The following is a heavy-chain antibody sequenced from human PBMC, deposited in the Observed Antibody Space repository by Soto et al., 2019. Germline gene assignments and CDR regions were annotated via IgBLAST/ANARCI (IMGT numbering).Heavy chain of an antibody. CDR2: IYHSGST. D-gene: IGHD3-22*01. J-gene: IGHJ4*01. V-gene: IGHV4-30-2*01. CDR1: GGSISSGGYS. Sequence: SXTLSLTCAVSGGSISSGGYSWSWIRQPPGKGLEWIGYIYHSGSTYYNPSLKSRVTISVDRSKNQFSLDLRSVTAADTAVYYCARLGDYYQAFDYWGHGALVTVSS. CDR3: ARLGDYYQAFDY.